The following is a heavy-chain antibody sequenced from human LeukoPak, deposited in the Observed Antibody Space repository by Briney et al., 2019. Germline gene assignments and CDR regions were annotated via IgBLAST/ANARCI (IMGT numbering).Heavy chain of an antibody. V-gene: IGHV4-39*07. CDR1: GASFSSSTYY. D-gene: IGHD3-3*01. CDR3: ASGILEWLLYFDY. Sequence: PSETLSLTCTVSGASFSSSTYYWGWIRQPPGKGLEWIGSIYYSGSTYYNPSLKSRVTISVDTSKDQFSLKLSSVTAADTAVYYCASGILEWLLYFDYWGQGTLVTVSS. J-gene: IGHJ4*02. CDR2: IYYSGST.